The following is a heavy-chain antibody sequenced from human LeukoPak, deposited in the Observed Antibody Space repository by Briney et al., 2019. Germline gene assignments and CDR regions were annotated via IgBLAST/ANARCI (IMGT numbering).Heavy chain of an antibody. Sequence: SETLSLTCTVSGGSISSYYWSWIRQPPGKGLEWIGYFYYSGSTYYNPSLKSRVTISVDTSKNQFSLKLSSVTAADTAVYYCARPYYYDSRIDPWGQGTLVTVSS. D-gene: IGHD3-22*01. V-gene: IGHV4-30-4*01. CDR3: ARPYYYDSRIDP. CDR2: FYYSGST. J-gene: IGHJ5*02. CDR1: GGSISSYY.